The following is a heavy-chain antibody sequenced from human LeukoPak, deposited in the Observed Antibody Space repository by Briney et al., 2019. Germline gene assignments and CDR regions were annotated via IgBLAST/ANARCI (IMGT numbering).Heavy chain of an antibody. CDR3: ARGEYGSGSL. V-gene: IGHV4-59*01. J-gene: IGHJ4*02. D-gene: IGHD3-10*01. CDR2: IYYSGST. CDR1: GGSISSYY. Sequence: PSETLSLTCTVSGGSISSYYWSWIRQPPGKGLEWIGYIYYSGSTNYNPSLKSRVTISVDTSKNQFSLKLSSVIAADTAVYYCARGEYGSGSLWGQGTLVTVSS.